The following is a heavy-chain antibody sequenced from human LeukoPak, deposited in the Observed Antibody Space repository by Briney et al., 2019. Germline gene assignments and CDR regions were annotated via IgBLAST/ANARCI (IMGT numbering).Heavy chain of an antibody. V-gene: IGHV4-59*01. J-gene: IGHJ4*02. CDR1: GGSISSDY. CDR2: IYYSGST. CDR3: ASSNIRVSYFDY. D-gene: IGHD3-16*01. Sequence: SETLSLTCTVSGGSISSDYWSWIRQPPGKGLEWIGYIYYSGSTNYNPSLKSRVTISVDTSKNQFSLKLSSVTAADTAVYYCASSNIRVSYFDYWGQGTLVTVSS.